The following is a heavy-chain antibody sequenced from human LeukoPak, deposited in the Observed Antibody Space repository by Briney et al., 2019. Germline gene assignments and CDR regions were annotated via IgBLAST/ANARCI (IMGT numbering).Heavy chain of an antibody. CDR1: GYTFTGYY. Sequence: ASVKVSCXASGYTFTGYYMHWVRQAPGQGLEWMGWINPNSGGTNYAQKFQGRVTMTRDTSISTAYMELSRLRSDDTAVYYCARDVQLWLRTFDYWGQGTLVTVSS. V-gene: IGHV1-2*02. CDR2: INPNSGGT. CDR3: ARDVQLWLRTFDY. D-gene: IGHD5-18*01. J-gene: IGHJ4*02.